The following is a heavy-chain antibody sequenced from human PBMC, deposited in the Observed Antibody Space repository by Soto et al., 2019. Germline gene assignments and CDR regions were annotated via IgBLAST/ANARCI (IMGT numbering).Heavy chain of an antibody. Sequence: PSETLSLTCTVSGGSVSSGSYYWSWIRQPPGKGLEWIGYIYYSGSTNYNPSPKSRVTISVETSKNQFSLKLSSVTAADTAVYYCARYGPGTMIVVADAFDIWGQGTMVTVSS. CDR1: GGSVSSGSYY. V-gene: IGHV4-61*01. D-gene: IGHD3-22*01. J-gene: IGHJ3*02. CDR2: IYYSGST. CDR3: ARYGPGTMIVVADAFDI.